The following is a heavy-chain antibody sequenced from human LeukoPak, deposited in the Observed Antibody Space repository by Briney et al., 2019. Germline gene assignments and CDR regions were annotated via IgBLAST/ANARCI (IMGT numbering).Heavy chain of an antibody. J-gene: IGHJ4*02. D-gene: IGHD1-26*01. Sequence: SETLSLTYSVPGGSISSGGYYWPWFRQPPGKGLEWIGYIYQSGSAYYNPSLKSRVTISVDRSKNQFFLRLSSVTAADTAVYYRASGKEVGATRESDDYWGQGTLVTVSS. V-gene: IGHV4-30-2*01. CDR3: ASGKEVGATRESDDY. CDR1: GGSISSGGYY. CDR2: IYQSGSA.